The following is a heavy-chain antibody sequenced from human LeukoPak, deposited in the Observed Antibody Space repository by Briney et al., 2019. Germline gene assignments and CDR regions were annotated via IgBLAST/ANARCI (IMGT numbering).Heavy chain of an antibody. V-gene: IGHV4-59*01. D-gene: IGHD5-24*01. CDR3: ARGDGYNPAFDY. J-gene: IGHJ4*02. CDR2: IYYSGST. CDR1: GSSISSYY. Sequence: SETLSLTCIVSGSSISSYYWSWIRQPPGKGLEWIGYIYYSGSTNYNPSLKSRVTISVDTSKNQFSLKLSSVTAADTAVYYCARGDGYNPAFDYWGQGTLVTVSS.